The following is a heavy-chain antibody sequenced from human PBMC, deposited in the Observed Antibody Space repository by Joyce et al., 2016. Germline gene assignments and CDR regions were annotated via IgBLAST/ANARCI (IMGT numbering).Heavy chain of an antibody. CDR1: GFMFSTSS. CDR3: ARGGLVYDYSMDV. V-gene: IGHV3-21*02. D-gene: IGHD2-21*01. Sequence: EVQLVESGGGLVKPGGSLKISCAASGFMFSTSSLRWFRQAPGKGLEWFSASSGDRRFRFHADAVRGRVTVSRDNAENSLYLQMKSLRVEETAVYFCARGGLVYDYSMDVWGQGTTVIVSS. CDR2: SSGDRRFR. J-gene: IGHJ6*02.